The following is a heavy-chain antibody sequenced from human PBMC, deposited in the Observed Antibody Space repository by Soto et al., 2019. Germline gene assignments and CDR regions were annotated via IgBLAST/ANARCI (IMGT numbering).Heavy chain of an antibody. Sequence: QVQLVQSGAEVKKPGSSVKVSCKASGGTFSSYAISWVRQAPGQGREWMGGIIPIFGTANYAQKFQGRVTNTADESTSTAYMELSRRRSEEKAGYYCERDQDVSNEHGRDFWGQGTTVTVSS. CDR1: GGTFSSYA. CDR2: IIPIFGTA. J-gene: IGHJ6*02. D-gene: IGHD3-22*01. CDR3: ERDQDVSNEHGRDF. V-gene: IGHV1-69*12.